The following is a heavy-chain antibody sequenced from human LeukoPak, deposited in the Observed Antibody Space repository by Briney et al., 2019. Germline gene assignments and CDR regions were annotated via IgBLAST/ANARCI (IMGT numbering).Heavy chain of an antibody. D-gene: IGHD6-13*01. V-gene: IGHV3-23*01. CDR3: AKGLVGYSSSWYSAPFDY. CDR2: ISGSGGST. Sequence: GGSLRLSCAPSAFTFSSYAMSWVRQAPGKGLEWVSAISGSGGSTYYADSVKGRFTISRDNSKNTLYLQMNSLRAEDTAVYYCAKGLVGYSSSWYSAPFDYWGQGTLVTVSS. CDR1: AFTFSSYA. J-gene: IGHJ4*02.